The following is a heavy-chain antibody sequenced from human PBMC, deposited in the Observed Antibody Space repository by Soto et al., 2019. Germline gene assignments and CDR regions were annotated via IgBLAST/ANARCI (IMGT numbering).Heavy chain of an antibody. J-gene: IGHJ6*02. Sequence: XSVKVSCKVSGYSLTELSMHWVRQAPGKGLEWMGGFDPEDGETIYAQKFQGRVTMTEDTSTDTAYMELSSLRSEDTAVYYCATLEEQAYYYYGMDVCGQGTTVTVSS. CDR2: FDPEDGET. D-gene: IGHD1-26*01. CDR1: GYSLTELS. CDR3: ATLEEQAYYYYGMDV. V-gene: IGHV1-24*01.